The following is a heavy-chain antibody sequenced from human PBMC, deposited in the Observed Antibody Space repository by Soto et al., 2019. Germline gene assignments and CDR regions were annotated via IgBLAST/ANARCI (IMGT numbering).Heavy chain of an antibody. CDR3: ARDPGIAAAGTWGARNWFDP. V-gene: IGHV1-18*01. J-gene: IGHJ5*02. CDR1: GYTFTSYG. D-gene: IGHD6-13*01. CDR2: ISAYNGNT. Sequence: QVQLVQSGAEVKKPGASVKVSCKASGYTFTSYGISWVRQAPGQGLEWMGWISAYNGNTNYAQKLQGRVTMTTDTSTSPAYMELRSLRSDDTAVYYCARDPGIAAAGTWGARNWFDPWGQGTLVTVSS.